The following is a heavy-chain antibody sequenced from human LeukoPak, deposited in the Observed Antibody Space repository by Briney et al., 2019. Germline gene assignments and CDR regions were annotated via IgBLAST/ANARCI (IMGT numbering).Heavy chain of an antibody. CDR3: ASRSNDYGDQTYAFDY. CDR1: GYSFTSYW. V-gene: IGHV5-51*01. CDR2: IYPGDSDT. D-gene: IGHD4-17*01. J-gene: IGHJ4*02. Sequence: GESLKTSCKGSGYSFTSYWIGWVRQMPGKGLEWMGIIYPGDSDTRYSPSFQGQVTISADKSISTAYLQWSSLKASDTAMYYCASRSNDYGDQTYAFDYWGQGTLVTVSS.